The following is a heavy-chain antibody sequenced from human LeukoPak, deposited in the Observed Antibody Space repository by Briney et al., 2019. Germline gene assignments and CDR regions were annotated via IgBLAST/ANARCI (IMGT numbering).Heavy chain of an antibody. V-gene: IGHV4-38-2*02. CDR1: GYSINNGYY. Sequence: PSETLSLTCTVSGYSINNGYYWVWIRQPPGKGLEWIGSIYHSGSTYYKPSLKSRVTISVDTSKNQFSLKLSSVTAADTAVYYCARAFYSNSWYHKEDFLDYWGQGTPVTVSS. D-gene: IGHD6-13*01. CDR2: IYHSGST. CDR3: ARAFYSNSWYHKEDFLDY. J-gene: IGHJ4*02.